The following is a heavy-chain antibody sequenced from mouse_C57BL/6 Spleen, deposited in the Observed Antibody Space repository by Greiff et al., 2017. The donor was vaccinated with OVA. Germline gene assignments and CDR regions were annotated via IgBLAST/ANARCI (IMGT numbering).Heavy chain of an antibody. CDR2: IRLKSDNYAT. CDR3: TEGDFYYYGSSPFAY. J-gene: IGHJ3*01. V-gene: IGHV6-3*01. D-gene: IGHD1-1*01. Sequence: EVQVVESGGGLVQPGGSMKLSCVASGFTFSNYWMNWVRQSPEKGLEWVAQIRLKSDNYATHYAESVKGRFTISRDDSKSSVYLQMNNLSAEDTGIYYCTEGDFYYYGSSPFAYWGQGTLVTVSA. CDR1: GFTFSNYW.